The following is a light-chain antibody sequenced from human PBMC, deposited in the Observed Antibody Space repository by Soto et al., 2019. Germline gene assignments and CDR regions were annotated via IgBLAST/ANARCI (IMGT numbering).Light chain of an antibody. CDR2: NNN. V-gene: IGLV1-44*01. CDR3: ATWDDSLPAV. Sequence: QSVLTQPPSVSGTPGQTVTISCSGSTSNLGSNGVNWYQQFPGSAPKLLIYNNNERPSGVPDRFSGSKSGTSASLAISGLQSEDEAAYYCATWDDSLPAVFGGGTKVTVL. J-gene: IGLJ2*01. CDR1: TSNLGSNG.